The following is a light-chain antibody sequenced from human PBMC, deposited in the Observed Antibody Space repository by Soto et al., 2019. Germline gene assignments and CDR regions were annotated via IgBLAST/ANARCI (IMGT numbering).Light chain of an antibody. V-gene: IGKV1-9*01. CDR2: AAS. J-gene: IGKJ4*01. Sequence: DIQMTQSPSSLSAFVGDRVTITCRASQDIAIYLAWYQQKPGEAPKLLIYAASTLYGGIPSRFSGSGSGTEFTLTISSLQPDDFAVYYCQQRSNFLTFGGGTKV. CDR1: QDIAIY. CDR3: QQRSNFLT.